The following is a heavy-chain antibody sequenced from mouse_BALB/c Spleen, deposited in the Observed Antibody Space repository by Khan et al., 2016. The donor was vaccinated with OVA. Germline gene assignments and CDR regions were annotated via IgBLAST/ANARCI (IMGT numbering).Heavy chain of an antibody. CDR3: AGGNYYGRSCYAMDY. CDR1: GYTFTSYW. V-gene: IGHV1S41*01. CDR2: IGPGSSNA. J-gene: IGHJ4*01. Sequence: DLVKPGASVKLSCKASGYTFTSYWINWIKQRPGQGLEWIGRIGPGSSNAYYNDMFKDKATLTVDTSSNTAYIQLSRLSSEDSAVYFCAGGNYYGRSCYAMDYWGQGTSVTVAA. D-gene: IGHD1-1*01.